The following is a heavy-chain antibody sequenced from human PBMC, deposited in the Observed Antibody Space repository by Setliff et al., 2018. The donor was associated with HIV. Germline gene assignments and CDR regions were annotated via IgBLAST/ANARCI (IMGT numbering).Heavy chain of an antibody. V-gene: IGHV1-2*04. Sequence: GASVKVSCKASGYTFTGYYMHWVRQAPGQGLEWMGWINPNSGGTNYAQKFQGWVTMTRDTSISTAYMELSSLRSEDMVVYSCVSIPYDYVWGSCLNWGQGTLVTVSS. J-gene: IGHJ4*02. CDR1: GYTFTGYY. CDR2: INPNSGGT. D-gene: IGHD3-16*01. CDR3: VSIPYDYVWGSCLN.